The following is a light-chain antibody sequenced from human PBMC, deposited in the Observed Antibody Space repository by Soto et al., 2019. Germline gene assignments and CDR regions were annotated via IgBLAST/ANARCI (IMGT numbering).Light chain of an antibody. CDR3: HQSYSNPRT. Sequence: DIQMTHSPSSLSASVGDTVTISCRASQNINVYLSWYQQKAGKAPKLLIYDATTLRGGIPSRFSGSKSGTDFTLTISDLQPEDFATYYCHQSYSNPRTFGQGTKVDI. J-gene: IGKJ1*01. CDR2: DAT. CDR1: QNINVY. V-gene: IGKV1-39*01.